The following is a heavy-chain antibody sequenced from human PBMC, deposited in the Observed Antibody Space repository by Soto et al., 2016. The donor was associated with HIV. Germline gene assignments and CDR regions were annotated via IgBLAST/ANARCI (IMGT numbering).Heavy chain of an antibody. CDR3: AREDPLLVRGVTSDY. J-gene: IGHJ4*02. D-gene: IGHD3-10*01. V-gene: IGHV1-18*01. CDR2: ISAYNGNT. CDR1: GYTFTSYG. Sequence: QVQLVQSGAEVKKPGASVKVSCKASGYTFTSYGISWVRQAPGQGLEWMGWISAYNGNTNYAQKLQGRVTMTTDTSTSTAYMELRSLRSGDTAVYYCAREDPLLVRGVTSDYWGQGTLVTVSS.